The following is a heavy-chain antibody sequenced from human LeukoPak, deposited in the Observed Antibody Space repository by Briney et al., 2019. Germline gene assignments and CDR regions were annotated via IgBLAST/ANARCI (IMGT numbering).Heavy chain of an antibody. J-gene: IGHJ6*03. CDR1: GGSISSSTYY. CDR3: ARRLTYYPVLTGYYNSYYMDV. D-gene: IGHD3-9*01. CDR2: IYYSGST. V-gene: IGHV4-39*07. Sequence: PSETLSLTCTVSGGSISSSTYYWGWIRQPPGKGLEWIGSIYYSGSTYYNPSLKSRFTISVDKSKNQFSLKLSSVTAADTAVYYCARRLTYYPVLTGYYNSYYMDVWGKGTTVTVSS.